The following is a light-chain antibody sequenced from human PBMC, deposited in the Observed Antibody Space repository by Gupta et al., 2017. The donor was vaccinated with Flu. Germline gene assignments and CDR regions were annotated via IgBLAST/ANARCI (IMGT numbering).Light chain of an antibody. J-gene: IGLJ2*01. CDR1: SSDIGSYKY. V-gene: IGLV2-14*01. CDR2: DVT. CDR3: SSCTSSTTLV. Sequence: SITISCTGTSSDIGSYKYVSWYQQHPGKAPQLLIYDVTKRPSGVSTRFSGSKSGDTTSLTISGLQAEDEADYYCSSCTSSTTLVFGGGTRLTVL.